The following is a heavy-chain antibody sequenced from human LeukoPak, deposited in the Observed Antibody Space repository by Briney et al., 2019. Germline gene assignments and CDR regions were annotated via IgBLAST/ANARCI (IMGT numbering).Heavy chain of an antibody. CDR1: GFTFSSYA. CDR2: MSGSCGST. D-gene: IGHD2-15*01. Sequence: GGSLRLSCAASGFTFSSYAMSWVRQAPGKGLESVLAMSGSCGSTYYADSVKGRFTISRDNSKNTLYLQMNSLRAEDTAVYYCAKDGVCGGSWCEYYYYYGMDVWGQGTTVTVSS. J-gene: IGHJ6*02. V-gene: IGHV3-23*01. CDR3: AKDGVCGGSWCEYYYYYGMDV.